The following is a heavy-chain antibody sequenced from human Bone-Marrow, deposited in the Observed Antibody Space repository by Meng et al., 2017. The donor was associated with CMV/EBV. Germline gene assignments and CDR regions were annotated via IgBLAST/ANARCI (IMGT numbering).Heavy chain of an antibody. J-gene: IGHJ4*02. CDR3: ARSHPRSWHY. D-gene: IGHD6-13*01. CDR1: GFTFSNYW. V-gene: IGHV3-7*01. CDR2: IKEDGSEK. Sequence: GESLKISCAASGFTFSNYWMSWVRQAPGKGLEWVANIKEDGSEKYYVDSVKGRFTISRDNAENSLYLQMSSLRAEDTAVYYCARSHPRSWHYWGQGTLVTVSS.